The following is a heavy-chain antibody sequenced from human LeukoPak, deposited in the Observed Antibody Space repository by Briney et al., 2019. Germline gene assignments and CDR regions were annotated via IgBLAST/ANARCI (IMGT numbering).Heavy chain of an antibody. CDR3: ARHRGPSRSLER. CDR1: GDSISSYY. Sequence: SETLSLTCTVSGDSISSYYWSWIRQSPGKGLEWIAYIYYSGSTNYNPSLKSRVTLSMDTSKNQFSLRLSSVTAADTAVYYCARHRGPSRSLERWGQGTLVTVSS. CDR2: IYYSGST. J-gene: IGHJ4*02. V-gene: IGHV4-59*08. D-gene: IGHD3-10*01.